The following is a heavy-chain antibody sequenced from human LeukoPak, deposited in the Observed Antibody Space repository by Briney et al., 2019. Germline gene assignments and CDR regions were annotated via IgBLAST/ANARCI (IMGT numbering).Heavy chain of an antibody. CDR1: GFTFSSYE. CDR3: ARSSGTYHSDY. Sequence: GGSLRLSCAASGFTFSSYEMNWVRQAPGKGLEWVSYISSSGTTIYYADSVKGRFTISRDNAKNSLFLQVNSLRAEDTAVYYCARSSGTYHSDYWGQGTLVTVSS. V-gene: IGHV3-48*03. CDR2: ISSSGTTI. D-gene: IGHD1-26*01. J-gene: IGHJ4*02.